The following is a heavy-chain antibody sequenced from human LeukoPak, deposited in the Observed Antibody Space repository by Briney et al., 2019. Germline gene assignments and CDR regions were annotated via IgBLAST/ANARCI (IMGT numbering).Heavy chain of an antibody. Sequence: SETLSLTCTVSGYSISSGYYWGWSRRPPGKGLEWIGSIYHSGSTYYNPSLKSRVTISVDTSKNQFSLKLSSVTAADTAVYYCASLTSFPYFDYWGQGTLVTVSS. CDR1: GYSISSGYY. D-gene: IGHD2-21*01. CDR2: IYHSGST. J-gene: IGHJ4*02. CDR3: ASLTSFPYFDY. V-gene: IGHV4-38-2*02.